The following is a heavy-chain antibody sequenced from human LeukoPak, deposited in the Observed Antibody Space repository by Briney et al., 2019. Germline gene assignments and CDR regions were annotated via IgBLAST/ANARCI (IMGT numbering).Heavy chain of an antibody. CDR1: GFTFSSYA. V-gene: IGHV3-23*01. CDR3: VKGEYFGSGTSLFDY. Sequence: GGSLRLSCAASGFTFSSYAMSCVRQAPGKGLEWVSTISGSGGSTYYADSVKGRFTISRDNSKNTLSLQMNSLRAEDTAVYYCVKGEYFGSGTSLFDYWGQGTLVTVSS. J-gene: IGHJ4*02. CDR2: ISGSGGST. D-gene: IGHD3-10*01.